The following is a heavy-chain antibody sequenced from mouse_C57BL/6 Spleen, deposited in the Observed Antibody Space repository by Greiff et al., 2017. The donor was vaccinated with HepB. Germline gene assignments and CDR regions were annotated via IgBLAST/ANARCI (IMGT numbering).Heavy chain of an antibody. V-gene: IGHV1-59*01. CDR3: ARWDFITTVVASGDY. CDR1: GYTFTSYW. CDR2: IDPSDSYT. D-gene: IGHD1-1*01. Sequence: VQLQHSGAELVRPGTSVKLSCKASGYTFTSYWMHWVKQRPGQGLEWIGVIDPSDSYTNYNQKFKGKATLTVDTSSSTAYMQLSSLTSEDSAVYYCARWDFITTVVASGDYWGQGTSVTVSS. J-gene: IGHJ4*01.